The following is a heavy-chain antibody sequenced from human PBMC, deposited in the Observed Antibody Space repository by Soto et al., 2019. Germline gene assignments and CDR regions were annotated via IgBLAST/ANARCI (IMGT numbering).Heavy chain of an antibody. CDR2: ISWNSGSI. J-gene: IGHJ5*02. D-gene: IGHD1-26*01. V-gene: IGHV3-9*01. CDR1: GFTFDDYA. CDR3: AKGEGGAVVQDWFDP. Sequence: EVQLVESGGGLVQPGRSLRLSCAASGFTFDDYAMHWVRQAPGKGLEWVSGISWNSGSIGYADSVKGRFTISRDNAKNSLYLRMYSLRAEDTELYYCAKGEGGAVVQDWFDPWGQGTLVTVSS.